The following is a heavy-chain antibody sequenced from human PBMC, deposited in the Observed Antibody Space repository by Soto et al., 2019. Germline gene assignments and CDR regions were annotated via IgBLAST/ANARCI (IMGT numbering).Heavy chain of an antibody. J-gene: IGHJ3*02. CDR1: GFICSSYD. CDR3: AKETATGGGAFDI. CDR2: ILVDGRT. Sequence: GGSLRLSCAASGFICSSYDMSWVRQAPGKGLEWVSTILVDGRTFYVDSVKGRFTISRGSYQNTVYLQMNSLTAGDTALYYCAKETATGGGAFDICGQGKMVTVSS. V-gene: IGHV3-23*01. D-gene: IGHD2-8*02.